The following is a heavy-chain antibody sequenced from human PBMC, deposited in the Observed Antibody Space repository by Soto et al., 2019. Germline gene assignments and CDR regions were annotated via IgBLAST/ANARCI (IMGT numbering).Heavy chain of an antibody. CDR2: ISSSGSTI. CDR1: GFTFSDYY. Sequence: GGSLRLSCAASGFTFSDYYMSWIRQAPGKGLEWVSYISSSGSTIYYADSVKGRFTISRDNAKNSLYLQMNSLRAEDTAVYYCARDSVVVPAAAGSYYYGMDVWGQGTTVTVSS. D-gene: IGHD2-2*01. CDR3: ARDSVVVPAAAGSYYYGMDV. J-gene: IGHJ6*02. V-gene: IGHV3-11*01.